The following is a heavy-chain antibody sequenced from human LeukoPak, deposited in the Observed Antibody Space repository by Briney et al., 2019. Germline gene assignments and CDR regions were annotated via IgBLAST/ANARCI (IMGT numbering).Heavy chain of an antibody. D-gene: IGHD3-3*01. Sequence: SETLSLTCTVSGGSISSYYWSWIRQPPGKGLEWIGYIYYSGSTYYNPSLKSRVTISVDTSKNQFSLKLSSVTAADTAVYYCARMNYDFWSGNTYYFDYWGQGTLVTVSS. CDR2: IYYSGST. J-gene: IGHJ4*02. CDR1: GGSISSYY. V-gene: IGHV4-59*04. CDR3: ARMNYDFWSGNTYYFDY.